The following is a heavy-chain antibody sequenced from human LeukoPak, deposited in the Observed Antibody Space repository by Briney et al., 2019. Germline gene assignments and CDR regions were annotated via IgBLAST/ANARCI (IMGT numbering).Heavy chain of an antibody. Sequence: GASVKVSCKASGYTFTSYYMHWVRQAPGQGLEWMGIINPSGGSTSYAQKFQGRVTMTRDTSTSTVYMELSSLRSEDTAVYYCARDGRYHPAPPLYGMDVWGQGTTVTVSS. D-gene: IGHD1-26*01. J-gene: IGHJ6*02. CDR2: INPSGGST. V-gene: IGHV1-46*01. CDR3: ARDGRYHPAPPLYGMDV. CDR1: GYTFTSYY.